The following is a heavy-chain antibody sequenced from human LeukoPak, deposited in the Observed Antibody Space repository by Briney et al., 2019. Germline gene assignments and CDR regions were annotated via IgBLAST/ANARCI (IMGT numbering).Heavy chain of an antibody. CDR2: INTDGSRT. V-gene: IGHV3-74*01. J-gene: IGHJ4*02. CDR1: GFTFSSYW. D-gene: IGHD3-10*01. Sequence: GGSLRLSCAASGFTFSSYWMHWVRQAPGAGLVWVSRINTDGSRTNYADSVKGRFTISRDNARNTLYLQMNSLRAEDTAVYYCARGELFDSGSPRLPDWGQGTLVTVSS. CDR3: ARGELFDSGSPRLPD.